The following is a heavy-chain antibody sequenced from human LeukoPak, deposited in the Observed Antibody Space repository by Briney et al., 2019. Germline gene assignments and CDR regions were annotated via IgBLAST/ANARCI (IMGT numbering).Heavy chain of an antibody. J-gene: IGHJ3*02. CDR3: ARELTAEAFAFDI. CDR1: GFTFSSYG. V-gene: IGHV3-30*02. Sequence: GGSLRLSCAASGFTFSSYGMHWVRQAPGKGLEWVAFIRYDGSNKYYADSVKGRFTISRDNSKNTLYLQMNSLRAEDTAVYYCARELTAEAFAFDIWGQGTMVTVSS. CDR2: IRYDGSNK.